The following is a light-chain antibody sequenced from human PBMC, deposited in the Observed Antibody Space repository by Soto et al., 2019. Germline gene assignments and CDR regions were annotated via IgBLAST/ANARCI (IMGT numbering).Light chain of an antibody. CDR1: SSDVGGYNY. CDR2: DVS. V-gene: IGLV2-14*01. J-gene: IGLJ2*01. Sequence: QSALTQPASVSGSPGQSITISCTGTSSDVGGYNYVSWYQQHPGKAPKLMIYDVSNRPSGVSNRFSGSKSGNTASLTISGLQAEDEADHYCSSYTRSSTLYVVFGGGTKVTVL. CDR3: SSYTRSSTLYVV.